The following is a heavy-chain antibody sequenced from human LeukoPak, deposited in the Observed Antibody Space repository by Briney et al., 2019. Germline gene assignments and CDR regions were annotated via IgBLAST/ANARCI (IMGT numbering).Heavy chain of an antibody. Sequence: SGPTLVNPTETLTPTCTVSGFSLSNARMGVSWIRQPPGKALEWLAHIFSNDEKSYSTSLKSRLTISKDTSKSQVVLTMTNMDPVDTATYYCARIDYGGKGCVDYWGQGTLVTVSS. V-gene: IGHV2-26*01. CDR1: GFSLSNARMG. D-gene: IGHD4-23*01. J-gene: IGHJ4*02. CDR2: IFSNDEK. CDR3: ARIDYGGKGCVDY.